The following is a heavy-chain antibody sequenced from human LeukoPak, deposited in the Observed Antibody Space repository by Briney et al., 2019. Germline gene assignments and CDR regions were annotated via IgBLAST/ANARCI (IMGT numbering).Heavy chain of an antibody. CDR2: IRYDGSNK. CDR3: AKDGGGWLQLSFDY. D-gene: IGHD5-24*01. J-gene: IGHJ4*02. CDR1: GFTFSSYG. V-gene: IGHV3-30*02. Sequence: GGSLRLSCAASGFTFSSYGMTWVRQAPGKGLEWVAFIRYDGSNKYYADSVKGRFTISRDNSKNTLFLQMNSLRAEDTAVYYCAKDGGGWLQLSFDYWGQGTLVTVSS.